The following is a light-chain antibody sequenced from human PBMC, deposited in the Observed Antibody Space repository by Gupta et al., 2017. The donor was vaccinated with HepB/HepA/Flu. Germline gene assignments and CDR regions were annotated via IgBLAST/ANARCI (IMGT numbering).Light chain of an antibody. J-gene: IGKJ5*01. V-gene: IGKV4-1*01. CDR2: WAS. Sequence: DIVMTQSPASLAVSLGERATINCKSSQNLLYANNKDYLAWYQKKPGQPPKLLISWASTRESGVPDRFSGSGSRTDFTLTSSGLQADDVAVYYCQQYYDIPITFGQGTRLEIK. CDR1: QNLLYANNKDY. CDR3: QQYYDIPIT.